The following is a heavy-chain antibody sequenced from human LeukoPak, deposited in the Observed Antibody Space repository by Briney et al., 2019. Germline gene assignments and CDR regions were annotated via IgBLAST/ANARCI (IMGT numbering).Heavy chain of an antibody. CDR2: ISGSGGST. J-gene: IGHJ4*02. D-gene: IGHD2-21*02. CDR3: AKFRRCDGDCYQWFDG. V-gene: IGHV3-23*01. Sequence: GGSLRLSCAASGFTFSSYAMSWVRQAPGKGLEWVSAISGSGGSTYYADSVKGRFTISRDNSKNTLYLQMNSLGAEDTAVYYCAKFRRCDGDCYQWFDGWGQGTLVTVSS. CDR1: GFTFSSYA.